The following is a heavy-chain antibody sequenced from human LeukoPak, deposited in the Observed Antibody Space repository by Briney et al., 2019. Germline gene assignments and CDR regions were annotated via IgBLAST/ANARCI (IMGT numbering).Heavy chain of an antibody. CDR3: VKGGSYYVWWFDP. J-gene: IGHJ5*02. Sequence: PSQTLSLTCTVSGGSISSGSYCWGWIRQPPGKGLEWIGSIYYSGSTYYNPSLKSRVTISVDTSKNQFSLKLSSVTAADTAVYYCVKGGSYYVWWFDPWGQGTLVTVSS. D-gene: IGHD1-26*01. V-gene: IGHV4-39*01. CDR1: GGSISSGSYC. CDR2: IYYSGST.